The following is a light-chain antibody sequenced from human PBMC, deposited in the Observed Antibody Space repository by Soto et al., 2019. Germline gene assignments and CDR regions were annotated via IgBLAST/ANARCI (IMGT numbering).Light chain of an antibody. CDR1: QSITKY. V-gene: IGKV1-39*01. Sequence: IQITQSPSSLSASVGDRVTITFRASQSITKYLNWYQQKPGKAPKVLIYAASSLQSGVPSRFSGSGSGTDFTLTISSLQPEDFATYYCQQTYSTPAWTFGQGTKVDIK. J-gene: IGKJ1*01. CDR3: QQTYSTPAWT. CDR2: AAS.